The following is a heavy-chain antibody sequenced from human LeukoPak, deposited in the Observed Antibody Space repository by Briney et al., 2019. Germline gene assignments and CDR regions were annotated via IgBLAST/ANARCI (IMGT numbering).Heavy chain of an antibody. Sequence: GGSLRLSCAVPRFIFSNSWMNWVRQAPGKGLEWVANIKRDGSEKYYVDSVKGQFTISRDNAKNSLSLQMNSLRAEDTAVYYCASSLSGTSNYWGQGTLVTVSS. V-gene: IGHV3-7*01. CDR2: IKRDGSEK. J-gene: IGHJ4*02. CDR3: ASSLSGTSNY. D-gene: IGHD1-26*01. CDR1: RFIFSNSW.